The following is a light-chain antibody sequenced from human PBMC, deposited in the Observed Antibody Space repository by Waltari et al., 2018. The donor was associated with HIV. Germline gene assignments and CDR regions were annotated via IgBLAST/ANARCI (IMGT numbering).Light chain of an antibody. CDR1: QSVSSN. J-gene: IGKJ1*01. Sequence: EIVMTQSPATLSVSPGERATLSCRASQSVSSNLAWYQQKPGQAPRGLIYGASTRATGIPARCSGSGSGTEFTLTISSLQSEDFAVYYCHQYNNWPQTFGQGTKVEIK. V-gene: IGKV3-15*01. CDR2: GAS. CDR3: HQYNNWPQT.